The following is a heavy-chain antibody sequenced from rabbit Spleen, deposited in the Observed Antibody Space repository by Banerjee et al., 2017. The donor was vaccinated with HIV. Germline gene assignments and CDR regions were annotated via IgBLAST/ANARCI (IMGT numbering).Heavy chain of an antibody. CDR2: IANGDGST. CDR3: ARDLVTAIGWNFAL. CDR1: GFDFSSNA. D-gene: IGHD7-1*01. V-gene: IGHV1S47*01. Sequence: EQLEESGGGLVKPEGSLTLTCKASGFDFSSNAMCWVRQAPGKGPEWIACIANGDGSTYYASWVNGRFTISRSTSLNTVTLQMTSLTAADTATYFCARDLVTAIGWNFALWGQGTLVTVS. J-gene: IGHJ4*01.